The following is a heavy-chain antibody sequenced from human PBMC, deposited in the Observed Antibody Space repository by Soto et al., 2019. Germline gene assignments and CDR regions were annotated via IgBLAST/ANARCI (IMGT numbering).Heavy chain of an antibody. D-gene: IGHD3-10*01. J-gene: IGHJ4*02. CDR2: IYYRGNT. V-gene: IGHV4-59*08. CDR3: ARHPGTYSYFDS. Sequence: PSETLSLTCTVSGGSISTYYWSWIRQPPGKGLEWIGYIYYRGNTNYNPSFKSRVTISLDTSKNQFSLRLGSVTAADTAVYYCARHPGTYSYFDSWGQRTLVTVSS. CDR1: GGSISTYY.